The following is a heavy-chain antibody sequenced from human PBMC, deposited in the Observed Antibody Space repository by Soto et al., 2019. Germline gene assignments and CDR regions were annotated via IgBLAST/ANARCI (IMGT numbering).Heavy chain of an antibody. CDR3: ARGKAARPNWFDP. J-gene: IGHJ5*02. D-gene: IGHD6-6*01. Sequence: SETLSLTSTVSGGSISSYYWRWIRQPPGKGLEWIGYIYYSGSTNYNPSLKSRVTISVDTSKNQFSLKLSSVTAADTAVYYCARGKAARPNWFDPWGQGTLVTVSS. CDR2: IYYSGST. CDR1: GGSISSYY. V-gene: IGHV4-59*01.